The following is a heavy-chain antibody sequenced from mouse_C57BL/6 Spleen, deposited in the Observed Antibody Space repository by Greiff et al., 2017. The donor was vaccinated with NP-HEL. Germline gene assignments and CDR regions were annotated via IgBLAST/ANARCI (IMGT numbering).Heavy chain of an antibody. V-gene: IGHV1-15*01. CDR1: GYTFTDYE. Sequence: QVQLQQSGAELVRPGASVTLSCKASGYTFTDYEMHWVKQTPVHGLEWIGAIDPETGGTAYNQKFKGKAILTADKSSSTAYMELRSLTSEDSAVYYCTRDVYYYGSSYVADYWGQGTTLTVSS. J-gene: IGHJ2*01. CDR3: TRDVYYYGSSYVADY. D-gene: IGHD1-1*01. CDR2: IDPETGGT.